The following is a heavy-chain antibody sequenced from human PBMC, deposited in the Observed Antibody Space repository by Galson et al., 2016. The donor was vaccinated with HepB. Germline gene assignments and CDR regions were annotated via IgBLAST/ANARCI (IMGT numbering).Heavy chain of an antibody. CDR1: GGSFSGYY. CDR3: ARGLGVTGTNKLYYHCMDV. CDR2: INHSGST. V-gene: IGHV4-34*01. Sequence: SETLYLTCAVYGGSFSGYYWSWIRQPQGKGLEWIGEINHSGSTNYNPSLKSRVTISVDTSKYQFSLKLSSVTAADTAVYYCARGLGVTGTNKLYYHCMDVWGQGTTVTVSS. J-gene: IGHJ6*02. D-gene: IGHD2-21*02.